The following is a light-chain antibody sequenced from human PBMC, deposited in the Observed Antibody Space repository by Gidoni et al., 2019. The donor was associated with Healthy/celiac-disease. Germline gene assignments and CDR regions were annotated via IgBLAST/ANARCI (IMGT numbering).Light chain of an antibody. CDR2: DVS. Sequence: QSALTQPASVSGSPGQSITIPCTATSSDVGGYNYVSWSQQHPGKAPKLMIYDVSNRPSGVSNRFSGSKSGNTASLTISGLQAEDEADYYCSSYTSSSTLGVFGGGTKLTVL. J-gene: IGLJ2*01. V-gene: IGLV2-14*03. CDR1: SSDVGGYNY. CDR3: SSYTSSSTLGV.